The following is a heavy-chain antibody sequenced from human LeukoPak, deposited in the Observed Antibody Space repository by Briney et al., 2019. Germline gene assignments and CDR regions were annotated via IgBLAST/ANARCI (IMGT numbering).Heavy chain of an antibody. V-gene: IGHV1-69*05. CDR2: IIPIFGTA. D-gene: IGHD4-17*01. CDR3: ASSYGDYVNFDY. J-gene: IGHJ4*02. CDR1: GGTFSSYA. Sequence: GSSVKVSCKASGGTFSSYAISWVRQAPGQGLDWMGGIIPIFGTANYAQKFQGRVTITTDESTSTAYMELSSLRSEDTAVYYCASSYGDYVNFDYWGQGTLVTVSS.